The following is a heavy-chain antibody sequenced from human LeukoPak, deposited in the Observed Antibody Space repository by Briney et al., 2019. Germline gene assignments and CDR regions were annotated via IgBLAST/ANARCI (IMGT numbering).Heavy chain of an antibody. CDR1: GGSISSNSNY. CDR2: ISYGGST. V-gene: IGHV4-39*07. CDR3: ARGRLLEWFDN. J-gene: IGHJ5*02. D-gene: IGHD3-3*01. Sequence: SETLSLTCTVSGGSISSNSNYWAWIRQPPGRGLEWIGSISYGGSTYYNPSLKSRVTISVDTPKSQFSLKLSSVTAADTAVYYCARGRLLEWFDNWGQGTLVSVSS.